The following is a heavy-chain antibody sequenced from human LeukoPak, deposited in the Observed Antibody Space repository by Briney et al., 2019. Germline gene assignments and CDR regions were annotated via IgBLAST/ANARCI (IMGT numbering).Heavy chain of an antibody. CDR1: GYTFASYG. Sequence: ASVKVSCKASGYTFASYGISWVRQAPGQGLEWMGWIRVYNGDTNYAQKLQGRVTMTTDTSTSTAYMELRSLRSDDTAVYYCATGYCSSTNCRIDYWGQGTLVTVSS. D-gene: IGHD2-2*03. CDR3: ATGYCSSTNCRIDY. V-gene: IGHV1-18*01. J-gene: IGHJ4*02. CDR2: IRVYNGDT.